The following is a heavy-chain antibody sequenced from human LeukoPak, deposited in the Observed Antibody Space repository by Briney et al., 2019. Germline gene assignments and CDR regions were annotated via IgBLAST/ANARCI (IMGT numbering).Heavy chain of an antibody. J-gene: IGHJ4*02. CDR2: IWFDGSNK. D-gene: IGHD3-10*01. CDR1: GFTFSNYG. V-gene: IGHV3-33*03. CDR3: AKPGYGLGTYVLDY. Sequence: GGSLRLSCAASGFTFSNYGMHWVRQAPGKGLEWVALIWFDGSNKDYADSVKGRFTISRDNSNNMLYLQMNSLRTEDTAVYYCAKPGYGLGTYVLDYWGQGTLVPVFS.